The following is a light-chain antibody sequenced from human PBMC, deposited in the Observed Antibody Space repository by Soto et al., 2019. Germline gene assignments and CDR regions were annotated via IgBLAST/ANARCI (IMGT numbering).Light chain of an antibody. CDR1: QSVGIN. V-gene: IGKV3-15*01. J-gene: IGKJ2*01. CDR2: GAS. CDR3: QQYNHWPPHT. Sequence: ETVMTQSPATLSVSPGEGAAISCRASQSVGINLAWYQQRPSQAPRLLIYGASTRSTGIPARFSGSGSGTKLTPTISGLQSADFAVSYCQQYNHWPPHTFGQGTQLEIK.